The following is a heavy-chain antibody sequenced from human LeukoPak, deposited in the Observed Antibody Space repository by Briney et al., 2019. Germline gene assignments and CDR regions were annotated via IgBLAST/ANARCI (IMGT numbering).Heavy chain of an antibody. CDR2: TYHTGST. CDR3: ARVVKTDYYDSRGYPDY. D-gene: IGHD3-22*01. J-gene: IGHJ4*02. Sequence: SETLSLTCTVSGGSISSYYWSWIRQPPGKGLEWIGYTYHTGSTIYNPSLKSRVTISVDTSKNQFSLKLSSVTAADTAVYYCARVVKTDYYDSRGYPDYWGQGTLVTVSS. CDR1: GGSISSYY. V-gene: IGHV4-59*01.